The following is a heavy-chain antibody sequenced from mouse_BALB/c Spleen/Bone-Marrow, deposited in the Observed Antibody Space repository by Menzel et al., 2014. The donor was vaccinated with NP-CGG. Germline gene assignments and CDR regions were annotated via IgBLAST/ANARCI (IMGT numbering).Heavy chain of an antibody. D-gene: IGHD2-14*01. Sequence: VQLQQSGAELVKPGASVKLSCTASGFNIKDTYMHWVKQRPEQGLEWIGRVDPANGNTKYDPKFQGKATITADTSSNTAYLQLSSLTSEDTAIYYRARYRLRTYFDYWGQGTTLTVSS. CDR3: ARYRLRTYFDY. J-gene: IGHJ2*01. CDR1: GFNIKDTY. V-gene: IGHV14-3*02. CDR2: VDPANGNT.